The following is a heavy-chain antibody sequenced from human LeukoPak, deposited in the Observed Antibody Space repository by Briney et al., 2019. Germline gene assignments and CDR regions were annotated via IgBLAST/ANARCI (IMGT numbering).Heavy chain of an antibody. CDR2: IDAYNGNT. CDR1: GYTFTNYG. J-gene: IGHJ4*02. Sequence: GASVKVSCTASGYTFTNYGLNWVRQAPGQGLEWMGWIDAYNGNTNYAQRVQDRVTMTTDRSTNTVYMELRSLTSDDTAAYYCARRGYSSSWNVFYLDYWGQGTLVTVSS. CDR3: ARRGYSSSWNVFYLDY. V-gene: IGHV1-18*01. D-gene: IGHD6-13*01.